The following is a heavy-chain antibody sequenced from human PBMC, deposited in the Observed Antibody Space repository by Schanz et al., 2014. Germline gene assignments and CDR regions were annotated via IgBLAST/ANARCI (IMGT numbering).Heavy chain of an antibody. CDR3: ANNWNLDY. CDR2: ISGSGGST. Sequence: EVQLLESGGGLVQPGGSLRLSCSASTFTFDHYAMTWVRQAPGKGLEWVSAISGSGGSTYYADSVKGRFTISRDNSKNTLYLQMNSLRAEDTAVYYCANNWNLDYWGQGTLVTVSS. D-gene: IGHD1-20*01. CDR1: TFTFDHYA. J-gene: IGHJ4*02. V-gene: IGHV3-23*01.